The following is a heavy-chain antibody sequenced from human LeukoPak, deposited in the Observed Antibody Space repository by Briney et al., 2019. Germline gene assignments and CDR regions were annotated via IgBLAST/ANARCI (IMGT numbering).Heavy chain of an antibody. V-gene: IGHV4-59*01. CDR2: IYYSEST. CDR1: GGSISSYY. Sequence: SETLSLTCTVSGGSISSYYWSWIRQPPGKGLEWIGYIYYSESTNYNPSLKSRVTISVDTSKNQFSLKLSSVTAADTAVYYCARDLPLKAVAGTGDAFDIWGQGTMVTVSS. J-gene: IGHJ3*02. D-gene: IGHD6-19*01. CDR3: ARDLPLKAVAGTGDAFDI.